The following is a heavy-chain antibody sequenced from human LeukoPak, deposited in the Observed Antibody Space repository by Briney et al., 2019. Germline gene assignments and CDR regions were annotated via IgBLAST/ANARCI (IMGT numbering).Heavy chain of an antibody. CDR1: GFTFSSYA. V-gene: IGHV3-30-3*01. CDR3: AKDPTSSKGALRFLEWLSFDY. Sequence: GGSLRLSCAASGFTFSSYAMHWVRQAPGKGLEWVAVISYDGSNKYYADSVKGRFTISRDNSKNTLYLQMNSLRAEDTAVYYCAKDPTSSKGALRFLEWLSFDYWGQGTLVTVSS. J-gene: IGHJ4*02. CDR2: ISYDGSNK. D-gene: IGHD3-3*01.